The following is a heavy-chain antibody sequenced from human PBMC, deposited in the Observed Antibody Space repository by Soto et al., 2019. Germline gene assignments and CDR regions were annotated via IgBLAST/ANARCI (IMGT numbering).Heavy chain of an antibody. J-gene: IGHJ4*02. V-gene: IGHV4-34*01. CDR2: INHSGST. CDR3: ARLVRMITFGGVIARLYFDY. CDR1: GGSFSGYY. Sequence: SETLSLTCAVYGGSFSGYYWSWIRQPPGKGLEWIGEINHSGSTNYNPSLKSRVTISVDTSKNQFPLKLSSVTAADTAVYYCARLVRMITFGGVIARLYFDYWGQGTLVTVSS. D-gene: IGHD3-16*02.